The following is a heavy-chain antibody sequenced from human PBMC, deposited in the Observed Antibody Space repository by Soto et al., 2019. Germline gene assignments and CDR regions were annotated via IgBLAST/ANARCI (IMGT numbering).Heavy chain of an antibody. V-gene: IGHV6-1*01. J-gene: IGHJ4*02. D-gene: IGHD3-3*01. CDR2: TYYRSKWYN. CDR1: GDSVSSNSAA. CDR3: ARDGGIRYDFWSGYYSSQFDY. Sequence: SQTLSLTCAISGDSVSSNSAAWNWIRQSPSRGLEWLGRTYYRSKWYNDYAVSVKSRITINPDTSKNQFSLQLNSVTPEDTAVYYCARDGGIRYDFWSGYYSSQFDYWGQGTLVTVSS.